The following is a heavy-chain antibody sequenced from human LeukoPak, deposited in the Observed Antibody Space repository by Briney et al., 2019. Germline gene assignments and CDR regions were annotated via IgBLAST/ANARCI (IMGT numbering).Heavy chain of an antibody. CDR1: GGSISSYY. CDR2: IYYSGST. Sequence: PSETLSLTCTVSGGSISSYYWSWIRQPPGKGLEWIGYIYYSGSTNYNPSLKSRVTISVDTSKNQFSLKLSSVTAADTAVYYCARGGEQLGYYYYYGMDVWGQGTTVTVSS. CDR3: ARGGEQLGYYYYYGMDV. D-gene: IGHD6-6*01. J-gene: IGHJ6*02. V-gene: IGHV4-59*12.